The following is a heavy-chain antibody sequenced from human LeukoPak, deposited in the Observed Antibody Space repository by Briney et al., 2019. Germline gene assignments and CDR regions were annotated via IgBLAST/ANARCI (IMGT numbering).Heavy chain of an antibody. V-gene: IGHV3-21*01. D-gene: IGHD3-3*01. CDR2: ISSRSSTI. CDR1: GFTFSTYD. CDR3: ARDYIAYDPLDY. J-gene: IGHJ4*02. Sequence: PGGSLRLSCAASGFTFSTYDMNWVCEAPGEGLERGSSISSRSSTIYYADSVKGRFTISRDNAKNSLYLQMNSLRAEDTAVYWCARDYIAYDPLDYWGQGTLVTVSS.